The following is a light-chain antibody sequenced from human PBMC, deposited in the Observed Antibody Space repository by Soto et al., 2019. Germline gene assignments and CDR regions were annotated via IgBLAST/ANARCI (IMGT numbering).Light chain of an antibody. CDR3: SSYTSGSIYV. CDR1: SSDVGGYNY. Sequence: QSVLTQPASVSGSPGQSITVSCTGTSSDVGGYNYVSWYQQHPGKAPKLMIYEVSTRPSGVSNRFSGSKSGNTASLTISGLQAEDEADYYCSSYTSGSIYVFGTGTKLTVL. CDR2: EVS. V-gene: IGLV2-14*01. J-gene: IGLJ1*01.